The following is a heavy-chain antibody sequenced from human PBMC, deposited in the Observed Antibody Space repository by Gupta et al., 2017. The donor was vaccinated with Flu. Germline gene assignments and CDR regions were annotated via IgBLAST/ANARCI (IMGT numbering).Heavy chain of an antibody. CDR1: GFDFSRHF. CDR3: AREVVNNWLDP. CDR2: IRFDGTAS. V-gene: IGHV3-74*01. D-gene: IGHD2-15*01. J-gene: IGHJ5*02. Sequence: ELQVVESGGDLVQPGGSLRLACTASGFDFSRHFMHWVRQAPGKGLEWVSRIRFDGTASSHADSVRGRFTIARDNARNTVYLQMDSLRAEDTALYYCAREVVNNWLDPWGQGTLVTVSS.